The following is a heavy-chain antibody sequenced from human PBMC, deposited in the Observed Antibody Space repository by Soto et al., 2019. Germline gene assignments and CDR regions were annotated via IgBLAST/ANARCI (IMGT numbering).Heavy chain of an antibody. Sequence: ASVKVSCKASGYTFTSYYMHWVRQAPGQGLEWMGIINPSGGSTSYAQKFQGRVTMTRDTSTSTVYMELSSLRSEDTAVYYCATDPPYEAYYYYYGLDVWGQGPTVTVSS. CDR1: GYTFTSYY. CDR2: INPSGGST. D-gene: IGHD3-3*01. J-gene: IGHJ6*02. CDR3: ATDPPYEAYYYYYGLDV. V-gene: IGHV1-46*01.